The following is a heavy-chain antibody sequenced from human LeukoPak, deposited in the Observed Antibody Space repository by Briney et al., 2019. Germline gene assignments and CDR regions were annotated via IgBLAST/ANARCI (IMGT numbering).Heavy chain of an antibody. J-gene: IGHJ6*03. CDR3: AKDLGLAVAGTYYYYMDV. CDR2: ISGSGGST. D-gene: IGHD6-19*01. CDR1: GFTFSSYA. Sequence: GGSLRLSCAASGFTFSSYAMSWVRQAPGKGLEWVSAISGSGGSTYYADSVKGRSTISRDNSKNTLYLQMNSLRAEDTAVYYCAKDLGLAVAGTYYYYMDVWGKGTTVTVSS. V-gene: IGHV3-23*01.